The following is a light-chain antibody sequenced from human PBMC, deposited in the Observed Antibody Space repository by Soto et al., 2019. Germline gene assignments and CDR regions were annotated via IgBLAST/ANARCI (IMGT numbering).Light chain of an antibody. J-gene: IGLJ2*01. V-gene: IGLV1-40*01. CDR1: SSNIGAGYD. CDR2: GNS. Sequence: QPVLTQPPSVSGAPGQRVTISCTGSSSNIGAGYDVHWYQQLPGTAPKLLIYGNSNRPSGVPDRFSGSKSGTSASLAITGLQAEAEADYYCQSYDSSLSGSEVFGGGTKLTVL. CDR3: QSYDSSLSGSEV.